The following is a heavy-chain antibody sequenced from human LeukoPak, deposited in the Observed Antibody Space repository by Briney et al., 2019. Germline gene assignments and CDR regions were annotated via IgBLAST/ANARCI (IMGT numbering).Heavy chain of an antibody. CDR1: GGSISTYY. CDR2: IYYSRST. D-gene: IGHD4-17*01. V-gene: IGHV4-59*01. CDR3: ARGGHRATTVTFFDY. Sequence: SETLSLTCTVSGGSISTYYWSWIRRPPGKGLEWIGYIYYSRSTNYNPSLKSRVTMSVDTSKNQFSLKLSSVTAADTAVYYCARGGHRATTVTFFDYWGQGTLVTVSS. J-gene: IGHJ4*02.